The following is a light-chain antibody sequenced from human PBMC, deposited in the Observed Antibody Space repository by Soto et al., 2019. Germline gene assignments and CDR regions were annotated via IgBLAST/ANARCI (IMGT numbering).Light chain of an antibody. Sequence: DIQMTQSRSTLSASVGDRVTITCRASQSISSWLAWYQQKPGKAPKLLIYDASNLESGVPSRFSGSGSGTEFTLTISSLQPEDFGIYYCQQYENYWTFGQGTKVDIK. CDR1: QSISSW. CDR3: QQYENYWT. CDR2: DAS. V-gene: IGKV1-5*01. J-gene: IGKJ1*01.